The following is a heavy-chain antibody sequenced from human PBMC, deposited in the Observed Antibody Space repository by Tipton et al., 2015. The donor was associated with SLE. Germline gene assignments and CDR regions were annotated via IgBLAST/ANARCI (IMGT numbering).Heavy chain of an antibody. CDR2: IKQDGSEK. CDR1: GFTFSSYW. D-gene: IGHD3-10*01. J-gene: IGHJ2*01. CDR3: ASPPYYGSGSYRPYWYFDL. Sequence: GSLRLSCAASGFTFSSYWMSWVRQAPGKGLEWVANIKQDGSEKYYVDSVKGRFTISRDNAKNSLYLQMNSLRAEDTAVYYCASPPYYGSGSYRPYWYFDLWGRGTLVTVSS. V-gene: IGHV3-7*01.